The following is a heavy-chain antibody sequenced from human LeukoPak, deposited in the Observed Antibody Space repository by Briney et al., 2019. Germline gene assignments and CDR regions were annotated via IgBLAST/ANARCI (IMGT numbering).Heavy chain of an antibody. J-gene: IGHJ2*01. V-gene: IGHV3-33*08. D-gene: IGHD4-23*01. CDR3: ARDEETTRWYLYWYFDL. CDR1: GFTFSSYG. CDR2: IWYGGSNK. Sequence: GGSLRLSCAASGFTFSSYGMHWVRQAPGKGLEWVAVIWYGGSNKYYADSVKGRFTISRDNSKNSLYLQMNSLRAEDTAVYYCARDEETTRWYLYWYFDLWGRGTLVTVSS.